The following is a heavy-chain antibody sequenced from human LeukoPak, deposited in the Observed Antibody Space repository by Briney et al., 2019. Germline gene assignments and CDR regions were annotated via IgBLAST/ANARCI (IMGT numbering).Heavy chain of an antibody. J-gene: IGHJ6*03. CDR2: INHSGST. CDR3: ARVRSRPIVGATKRYYYYMDV. V-gene: IGHV4-34*01. Sequence: PSETLSLTCAVYGGSFSGYYWSWIRKPPGKGLEWIGEINHSGSTNYNPSLKSRVTISVDTSKNQFSLKLSSVTAADTAVYYCARVRSRPIVGATKRYYYYMDVWGKGTTVTVSS. D-gene: IGHD1-26*01. CDR1: GGSFSGYY.